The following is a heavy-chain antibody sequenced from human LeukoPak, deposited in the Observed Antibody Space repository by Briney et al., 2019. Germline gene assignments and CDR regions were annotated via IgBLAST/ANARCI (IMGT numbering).Heavy chain of an antibody. D-gene: IGHD6-19*01. V-gene: IGHV3-23*01. CDR1: GFTFSSYA. CDR3: ARDGGWYRDY. J-gene: IGHJ4*02. Sequence: GGSLRLSCAASGFTFSSYAMSWVRQAPGKGLEWVSAISGSGGSTYYADSVKGRFTISRDNAKNSLYLQMNSLRAEDTAVYYCARDGGWYRDYWGQGTLVTVSS. CDR2: ISGSGGST.